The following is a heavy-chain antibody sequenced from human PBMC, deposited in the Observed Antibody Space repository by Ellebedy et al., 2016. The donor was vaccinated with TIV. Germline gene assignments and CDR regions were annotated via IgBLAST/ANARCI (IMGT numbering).Heavy chain of an antibody. J-gene: IGHJ6*02. V-gene: IGHV5-51*01. CDR3: ARLEVRRDGYNWGDV. CDR2: IYPGDSDT. Sequence: GESLKISXKGSGYSFTSYWIGWVRQMPGKGLEWMGIIYPGDSDTRYSPSFQGQVTISADKSISTAYLQWSSLKASDTAMYYCARLEVRRDGYNWGDVWGQGTTVTVSS. CDR1: GYSFTSYW. D-gene: IGHD5-24*01.